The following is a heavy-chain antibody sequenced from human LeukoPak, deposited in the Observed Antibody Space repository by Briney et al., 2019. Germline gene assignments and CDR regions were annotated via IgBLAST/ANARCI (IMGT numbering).Heavy chain of an antibody. CDR3: ARRIVAAGGSDY. D-gene: IGHD6-13*01. Sequence: GGSLGLSCAASGFTFSSYSMNWVRQAPGKGLEWVSSISSSSSYIYYADSVKGRFTISRDNAKNSLYLQMNSLRAEDTAVYYCARRIVAAGGSDYWGQGTLVTVSS. J-gene: IGHJ4*02. CDR1: GFTFSSYS. V-gene: IGHV3-21*01. CDR2: ISSSSSYI.